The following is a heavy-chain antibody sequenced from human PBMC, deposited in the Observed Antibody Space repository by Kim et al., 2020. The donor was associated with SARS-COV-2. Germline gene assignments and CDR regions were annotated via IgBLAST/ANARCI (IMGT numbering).Heavy chain of an antibody. CDR3: ARDHGGLWFGEFDY. D-gene: IGHD3-10*01. J-gene: IGHJ4*02. Sequence: AVSVKGRLTISRDKSKNTLYLQRNSLRAEDTAVYYCARDHGGLWFGEFDYWGQGTLVTVSS. V-gene: IGHV3-30*01.